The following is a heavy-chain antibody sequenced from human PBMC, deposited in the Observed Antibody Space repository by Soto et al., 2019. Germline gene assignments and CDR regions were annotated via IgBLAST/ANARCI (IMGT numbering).Heavy chain of an antibody. V-gene: IGHV4-59*01. CDR1: GGSISSYY. Sequence: SETLSLTCTVSGGSISSYYWSWIRQPPGKGLEWIGYIYYSGSTNYNPSLKSRVTISVDTSKNQFSLKLSSVSSADTAVYYCARSYGSGTLYYWGQGTLVTVSS. CDR3: ARSYGSGTLYY. D-gene: IGHD3-10*01. CDR2: IYYSGST. J-gene: IGHJ4*02.